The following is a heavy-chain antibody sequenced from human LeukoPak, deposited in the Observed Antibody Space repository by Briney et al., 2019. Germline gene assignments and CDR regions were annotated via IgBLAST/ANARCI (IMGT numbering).Heavy chain of an antibody. CDR3: AKVSYGSGSYYLDY. CDR2: ITGSSTTI. V-gene: IGHV3-48*04. J-gene: IGHJ4*02. Sequence: GGSLRLSCAASGFTFRHYNMNWVRQAPGKGLEWVSYITGSSTTIYYADSVKGRFTISRDNAKNSLYLQMNSLRAEDTAVYYCAKVSYGSGSYYLDYWGQGTLVTVSS. CDR1: GFTFRHYN. D-gene: IGHD3-10*01.